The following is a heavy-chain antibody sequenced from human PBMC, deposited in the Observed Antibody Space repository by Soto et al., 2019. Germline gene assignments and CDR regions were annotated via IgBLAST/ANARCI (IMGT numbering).Heavy chain of an antibody. J-gene: IGHJ5*02. CDR3: VKGGVIITAVSTGQRRYWLDR. V-gene: IGHV3-64D*08. CDR2: TSSNGGST. Sequence: GGSLRLSCAASGFTFSSYTLHWVRQAPGKGLEHVAATSSNGGSTYYADSVKGRFSISRDNSKNTLYLQMTSLRPEDTAVYYCVKGGVIITAVSTGQRRYWLDRWGQGTLVTVSS. D-gene: IGHD3-10*01. CDR1: GFTFSSYT.